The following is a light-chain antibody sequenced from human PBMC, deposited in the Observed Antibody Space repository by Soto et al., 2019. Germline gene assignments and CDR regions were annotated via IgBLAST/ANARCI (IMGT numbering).Light chain of an antibody. V-gene: IGKV1-5*03. CDR2: KAS. CDR1: QSINRW. J-gene: IGKJ1*01. Sequence: DVQMTQSPSTLSASVGDRVTITCRASQSINRWLAWYQQRPGKAPKLLIYKASTLEPGVSSRFSGSGSETEFTLTISSLQPDDFATYYCQHYYSYPWTFGQGTKVEIK. CDR3: QHYYSYPWT.